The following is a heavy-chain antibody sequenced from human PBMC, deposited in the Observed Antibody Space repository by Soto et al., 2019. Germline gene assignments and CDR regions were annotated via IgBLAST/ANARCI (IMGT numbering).Heavy chain of an antibody. CDR3: ARRRRSTPYSPRNHYAMDP. V-gene: IGHV5-10-1*01. J-gene: IGHJ6*02. CDR2: IDPIGSYT. Sequence: PGESLKISCKGLGYTFTEYWINWVRQMPGKGLEWMGRIDPIGSYTTYSPSFQGRVSLSIDKSIGTAYLQLNGLSASDTAVYYCARRRRSTPYSPRNHYAMDPWGQGTTVTVSS. CDR1: GYTFTEYW. D-gene: IGHD2-15*01.